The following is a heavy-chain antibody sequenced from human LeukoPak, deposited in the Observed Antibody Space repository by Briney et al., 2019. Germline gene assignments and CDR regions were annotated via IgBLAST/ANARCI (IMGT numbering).Heavy chain of an antibody. CDR3: AREGRLLWFGELFAGYYYGMDV. CDR1: GYIFTSYG. D-gene: IGHD3-10*01. V-gene: IGHV1-18*01. J-gene: IGHJ6*02. CDR2: ISAYNGNT. Sequence: ASVKVSCKTSGYIFTSYGINWVRQAPGQGLEWMGWISAYNGNTNYAQKFQGRVTMTTDTSTSTAYMELRSLRSDDTAVYYCAREGRLLWFGELFAGYYYGMDVWGQGTTVTVSS.